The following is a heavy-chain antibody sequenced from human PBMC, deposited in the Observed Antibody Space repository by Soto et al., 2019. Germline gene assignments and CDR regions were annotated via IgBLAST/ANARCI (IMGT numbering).Heavy chain of an antibody. CDR1: GGSVSSGSYY. D-gene: IGHD6-13*01. V-gene: IGHV4-61*01. CDR3: ARAAHGRPYSSSWLR. Sequence: HVQLQGSGPGLVKPSETLSLTGTVSGGSVSSGSYYWSWIRQPPGKGLEWIGYIYYSGRPNYNPPLKSRVTLSVDTSKTQFSLKLSSVTAADTAVYYCARAAHGRPYSSSWLRWGQGTMVTVSS. J-gene: IGHJ3*01. CDR2: IYYSGRP.